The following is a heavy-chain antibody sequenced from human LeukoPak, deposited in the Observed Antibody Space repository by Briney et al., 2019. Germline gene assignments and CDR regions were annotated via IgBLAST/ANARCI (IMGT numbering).Heavy chain of an antibody. CDR1: VGSFSGYY. CDR3: ARQDGRLFDP. V-gene: IGHV4-34*01. Sequence: SETLSLTCAVYVGSFSGYYWSWIRQPPGKGLEWIGEINHSGSTDYNPSLKSRVTMSVVTSKNQFSLKVNSMTAADTAVYYCARQDGRLFDPWGQGTLVAVSS. CDR2: INHSGST. J-gene: IGHJ5*02. D-gene: IGHD1-26*01.